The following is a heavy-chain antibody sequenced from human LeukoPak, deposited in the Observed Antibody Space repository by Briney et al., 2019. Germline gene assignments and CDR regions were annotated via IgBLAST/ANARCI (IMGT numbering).Heavy chain of an antibody. D-gene: IGHD3-10*01. Sequence: PGGSLRLSCEASGFTFSTYEMNWVRQAPGKGLVWVSRIDSDGSNTAYADSVKGRFTISRDNAKNTLYLQMNSLRAEDTAVYYCAKTFGRGPQEDYWGQGTLVTVSS. CDR2: IDSDGSNT. CDR1: GFTFSTYE. CDR3: AKTFGRGPQEDY. J-gene: IGHJ4*02. V-gene: IGHV3-74*01.